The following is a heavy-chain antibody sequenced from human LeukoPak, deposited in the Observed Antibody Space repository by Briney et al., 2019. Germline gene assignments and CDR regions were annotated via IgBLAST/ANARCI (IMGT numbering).Heavy chain of an antibody. V-gene: IGHV3-74*01. CDR1: GFTFSSYW. CDR2: INTVGSST. J-gene: IGHJ6*03. CDR3: ARPPPLGPPINYYYMDV. Sequence: GGSLRLSCAASGFTFSSYWMHCVRQAPGKGLVWVSHINTVGSSTNYADSVKGRFTISRDNAKNTLYLQMNSLRAEDTAVYYCARPPPLGPPINYYYMDVWGKGTTVTVSS.